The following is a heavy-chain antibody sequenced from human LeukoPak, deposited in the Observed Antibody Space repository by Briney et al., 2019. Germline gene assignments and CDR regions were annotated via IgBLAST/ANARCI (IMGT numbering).Heavy chain of an antibody. CDR1: GGSISSSYYY. CDR3: ARESYDYAFDI. CDR2: IYSSGST. D-gene: IGHD3-16*01. V-gene: IGHV4-61*01. Sequence: SETLSLTCTVSGGSISSSYYYWSWIRQPPGKGLEWIGYIYSSGSTNYSPSLNSRVTIFVDTSKNQFSLKLSSVTAADTAVYYCARESYDYAFDIWGQGTVITVSS. J-gene: IGHJ3*02.